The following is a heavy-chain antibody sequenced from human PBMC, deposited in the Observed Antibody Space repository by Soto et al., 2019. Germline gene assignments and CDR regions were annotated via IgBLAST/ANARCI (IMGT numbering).Heavy chain of an antibody. CDR3: VPSGGRGGPIDY. J-gene: IGHJ4*02. CDR1: GFSFSTTGVG. Sequence: QITLKESGPTLVKPTQTLTLTCTLSGFSFSTTGVGVGWTRQPPGKALECLALIYWDDDKRYSPSLQRRLSITKDTSKNQVVLTMTNMDPVDTGTYYCVPSGGRGGPIDYWGQGTLVTVTS. CDR2: IYWDDDK. D-gene: IGHD3-10*01. V-gene: IGHV2-5*04.